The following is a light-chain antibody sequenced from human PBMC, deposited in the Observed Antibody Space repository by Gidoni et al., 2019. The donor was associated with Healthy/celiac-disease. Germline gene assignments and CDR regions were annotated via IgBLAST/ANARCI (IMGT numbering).Light chain of an antibody. J-gene: IGKJ2*01. CDR1: QSISSY. Sequence: DIQMTPSPSSLSASVGDRVTITCRASQSISSYLNWYQQKPGKAPKLLIYAASSLKSGVPSRFSGSGSGTDFTITISSLQPEDFATYYCQQSYSTLYTFGQGTKLEIK. CDR2: AAS. V-gene: IGKV1-39*01. CDR3: QQSYSTLYT.